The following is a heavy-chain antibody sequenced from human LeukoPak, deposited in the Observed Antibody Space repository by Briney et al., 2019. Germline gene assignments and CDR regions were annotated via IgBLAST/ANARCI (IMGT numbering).Heavy chain of an antibody. CDR3: AREVQRPLDY. J-gene: IGHJ4*02. CDR2: IKYDGAEQ. Sequence: GGSLRLSCAASGFTFSSYGMHWVRQAPGKGLEWVANIKYDGAEQYYVDSVRGRFTISRDNAKNSVSLQMNSLRAEDTAVYYCAREVQRPLDYWGQGILVTVSS. V-gene: IGHV3-7*01. D-gene: IGHD1-1*01. CDR1: GFTFSSYG.